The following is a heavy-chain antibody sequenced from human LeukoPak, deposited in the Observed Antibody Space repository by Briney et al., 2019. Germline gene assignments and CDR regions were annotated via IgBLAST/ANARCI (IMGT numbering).Heavy chain of an antibody. D-gene: IGHD2-15*01. V-gene: IGHV3-15*01. Sequence: GGSLRLSCAASGFTFSKAWMTWVRQARGKGLEWVGRFKRKNDGGTTDYPAPVKGRFTISRDDSKNTSYLQMNSLKIEDTAVYYCATDAAYGSGGSCYARFDYWGQGTLVTVSS. CDR1: GFTFSKAW. CDR2: FKRKNDGGTT. J-gene: IGHJ4*02. CDR3: ATDAAYGSGGSCYARFDY.